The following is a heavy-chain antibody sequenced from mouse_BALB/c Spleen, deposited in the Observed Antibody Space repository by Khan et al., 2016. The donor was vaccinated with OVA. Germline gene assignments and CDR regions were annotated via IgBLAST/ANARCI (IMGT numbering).Heavy chain of an antibody. J-gene: IGHJ3*01. CDR3: ADNLTGSLAY. CDR1: GFTFSSYS. CDR2: ISSGGDYT. Sequence: EVELVESGGDLVKPGGSLKLSCAASGFTFSSYSMSWVRQTPDKRLEWVASISSGGDYTYYPDSVKGRFTISRDTAKNTLYLQMSNLKSEDTAMYYCADNLTGSLAYWGQGTLVTVSA. D-gene: IGHD4-1*01. V-gene: IGHV5-6*01.